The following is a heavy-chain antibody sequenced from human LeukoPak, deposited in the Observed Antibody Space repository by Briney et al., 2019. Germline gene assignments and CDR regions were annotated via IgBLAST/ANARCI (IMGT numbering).Heavy chain of an antibody. J-gene: IGHJ4*02. CDR1: GFAFSSYN. Sequence: PGGSLRLSCAASGFAFSSYNMNWVRQAPGKGLEWISYIGSSGSPTHYADSVGGRFTISRDNAKNTLYLQMNSLRAEDTAVYYCARVPGGRKIAVAAYFDYWGQGTLVTVSS. CDR2: IGSSGSPT. V-gene: IGHV3-48*01. D-gene: IGHD6-19*01. CDR3: ARVPGGRKIAVAAYFDY.